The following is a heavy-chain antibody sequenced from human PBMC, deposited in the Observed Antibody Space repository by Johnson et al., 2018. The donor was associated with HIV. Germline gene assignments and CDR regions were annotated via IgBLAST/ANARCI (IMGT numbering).Heavy chain of an antibody. CDR3: ARVISGGAFDI. D-gene: IGHD1-26*01. J-gene: IGHJ3*02. CDR1: GFTFSSYG. Sequence: EVQLVVSGGGLVQPGGSLRLSCVASGFTFSSYGMHWVRQAPGMGLEWVSGISWNSGSIGYADSVKGRFTISRDNAKNSLYLQMNSLRAGDTAVYYCARVISGGAFDIWGQGTVVTVSS. V-gene: IGHV3-9*01. CDR2: ISWNSGSI.